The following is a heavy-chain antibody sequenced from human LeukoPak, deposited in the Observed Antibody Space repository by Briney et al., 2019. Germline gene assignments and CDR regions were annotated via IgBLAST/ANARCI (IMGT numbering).Heavy chain of an antibody. V-gene: IGHV3-15*01. J-gene: IGHJ4*02. CDR2: IKSKIDGEAT. Sequence: PGGSLRLSCAASGFTFNNAWMSWVRQAPGKGLEWVGRIKSKIDGEATDYAALVKGRFSISRDDSKNTVYLQMNSLKTEGTAVYSCATWGDFWSGNYGGYWRQGTLVTVSS. D-gene: IGHD3-3*01. CDR1: GFTFNNAW. CDR3: ATWGDFWSGNYGGY.